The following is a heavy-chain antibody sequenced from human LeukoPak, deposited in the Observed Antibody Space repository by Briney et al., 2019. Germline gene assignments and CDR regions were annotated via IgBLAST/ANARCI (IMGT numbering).Heavy chain of an antibody. Sequence: GASVSVSFTASGYTFTIYDIDWVRQAPGQGREWMGWMNPNSGNTGYAQKFQGRVTMTRNTSISTAYMEVSSLRSEDTAVYYCARGSGSYYDFWSGYSPFDYWGQGTLVTVSS. CDR2: MNPNSGNT. CDR1: GYTFTIYD. CDR3: ARGSGSYYDFWSGYSPFDY. J-gene: IGHJ4*02. V-gene: IGHV1-8*01. D-gene: IGHD3-3*01.